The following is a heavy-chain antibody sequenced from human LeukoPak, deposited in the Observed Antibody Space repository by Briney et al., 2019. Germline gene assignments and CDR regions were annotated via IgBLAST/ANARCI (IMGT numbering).Heavy chain of an antibody. V-gene: IGHV4-34*01. D-gene: IGHD3-3*01. CDR3: ARENSAPWSGYLDY. CDR2: INYTGST. Sequence: SETLSLTCAVYGGTFSGYYWNWIRQPPGKGLEWIGEINYTGSTNYNPSLKSRVTISVDTSKNQFSLKLSSVTAADTAVYYCARENSAPWSGYLDYWGQGTLVTVSS. CDR1: GGTFSGYY. J-gene: IGHJ4*02.